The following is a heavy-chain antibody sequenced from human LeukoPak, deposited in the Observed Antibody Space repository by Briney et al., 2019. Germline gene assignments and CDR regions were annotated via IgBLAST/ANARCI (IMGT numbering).Heavy chain of an antibody. CDR2: IYTSGST. V-gene: IGHV4-4*07. CDR3: ASSPLYYYDSSGYLDY. CDR1: GGSISSYY. Sequence: SETLSLTCTVSGGSISSYYWSWIRQPAGKGLEWIGRIYTSGSTNYNPSLKSRVTISVDTSKNQFSLKLSSVTAADTAVYYCASSPLYYYDSSGYLDYWGQGTLVTVSS. J-gene: IGHJ4*02. D-gene: IGHD3-22*01.